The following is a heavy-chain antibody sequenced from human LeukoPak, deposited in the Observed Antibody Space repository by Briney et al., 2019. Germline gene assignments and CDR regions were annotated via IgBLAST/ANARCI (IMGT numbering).Heavy chain of an antibody. V-gene: IGHV3-21*01. CDR2: IISISRYI. J-gene: IGHJ4*02. CDR1: GFTFSSYS. Sequence: GGSLRLSCAASGFTFSSYSMNWVRQAPGKGLEWVSSIISISRYIYYADSVKGRFTISRDNAKKSLYLQMRSLRAEDTAVYYCAREHSSSWYSSFDYWGQGTLVTVSS. D-gene: IGHD6-13*01. CDR3: AREHSSSWYSSFDY.